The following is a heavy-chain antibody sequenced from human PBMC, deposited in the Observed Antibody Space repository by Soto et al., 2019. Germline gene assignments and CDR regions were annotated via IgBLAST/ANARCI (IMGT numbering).Heavy chain of an antibody. CDR2: VFYGGT. J-gene: IGHJ4*02. V-gene: IGHV4-59*01. CDR1: GRSMSSNY. D-gene: IGHD3-16*01. Sequence: XETLSLTCSVSGRSMSSNYWSWIRRSPDKGLEWLGYVFYGGTDYNPSLGGRVSMSVETSKSQFSLKLTSVTVADTAVYYCASYRGALYFESWGPGILVTVSS. CDR3: ASYRGALYFES.